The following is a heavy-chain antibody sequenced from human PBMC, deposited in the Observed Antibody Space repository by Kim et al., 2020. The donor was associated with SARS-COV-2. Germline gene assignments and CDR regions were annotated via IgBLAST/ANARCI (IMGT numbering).Heavy chain of an antibody. CDR2: IYYSGST. J-gene: IGHJ4*02. CDR3: ARARGPMTYYDFWSGQYYFDY. Sequence: SETLSLTCTVSGGSISSGDYYWSWIRQPPGKGLEWIGYIYYSGSTYYNPSLKSRVTISVDTSKNQFSLKLSSVTAADTAVYYCARARGPMTYYDFWSGQYYFDYWGQGTLVTVSS. V-gene: IGHV4-30-4*01. CDR1: GGSISSGDYY. D-gene: IGHD3-3*01.